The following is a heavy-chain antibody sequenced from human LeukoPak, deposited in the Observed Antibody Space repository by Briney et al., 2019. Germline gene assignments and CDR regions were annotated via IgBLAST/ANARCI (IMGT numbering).Heavy chain of an antibody. CDR1: GGSISSYY. V-gene: IGHV4-59*01. Sequence: PSETLSLTCTVSGGSISSYYWSWIRQPPGKGLEWIGYIYYSGSTNYNPSLESRVTISVDTSKNQFSLKLSSVTAADTAVYYCARDDYGGNSNWFDPWGQGTLVTVSS. J-gene: IGHJ5*02. D-gene: IGHD4-23*01. CDR3: ARDDYGGNSNWFDP. CDR2: IYYSGST.